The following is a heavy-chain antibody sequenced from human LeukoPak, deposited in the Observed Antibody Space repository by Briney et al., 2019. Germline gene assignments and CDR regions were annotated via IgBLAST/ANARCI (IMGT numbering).Heavy chain of an antibody. V-gene: IGHV3-21*01. CDR2: ISSSSSYI. Sequence: GGSLRLSCAASGFTFSSYWMSWVRQAPGKGLEWVSSISSSSSYIYYADSVKGRFTISRDNAKNSLYLQMNSLRAEDTAVYYCARARGVIYYYMDVWGKGTTVTVSS. CDR1: GFTFSSYW. J-gene: IGHJ6*03. CDR3: ARARGVIYYYMDV. D-gene: IGHD3-10*01.